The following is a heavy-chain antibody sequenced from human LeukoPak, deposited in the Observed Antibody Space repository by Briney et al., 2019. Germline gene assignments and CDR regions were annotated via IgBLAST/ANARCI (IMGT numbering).Heavy chain of an antibody. J-gene: IGHJ6*02. CDR1: GFTFSDYN. D-gene: IGHD2-8*02. CDR3: ARSIGLTGGGVDV. Sequence: GGSLRLSCAVSGFTFSDYNMNWVRQAPGKGLEWVSYITNGGSTIHHADSVKGRFTISRDNAKKTLYLQMNSLRAEDTAVYYCARSIGLTGGGVDVWGQGTTVAVSS. V-gene: IGHV3-11*01. CDR2: ITNGGSTI.